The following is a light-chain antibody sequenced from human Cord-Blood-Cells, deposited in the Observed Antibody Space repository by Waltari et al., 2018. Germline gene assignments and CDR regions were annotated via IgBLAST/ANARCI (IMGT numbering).Light chain of an antibody. CDR3: QQYYSTPPT. J-gene: IGKJ1*01. Sequence: DIMMTQSPDSLAVSLGERATINCKFRQSVLYSSNNKNYLAWYQQKPGQPPKLLIYWASTRESGVPDRFSGSGSGTDFTLTISSLQAEDVAVYYCQQYYSTPPTFGQGTKVEIK. CDR1: QSVLYSSNNKNY. CDR2: WAS. V-gene: IGKV4-1*01.